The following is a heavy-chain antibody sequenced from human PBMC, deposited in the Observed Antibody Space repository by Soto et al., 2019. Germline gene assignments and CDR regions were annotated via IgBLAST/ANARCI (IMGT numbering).Heavy chain of an antibody. CDR3: ARAICSGGRCFLLDL. J-gene: IGHJ5*02. Sequence: EVQLLESGGGLVPPGGSLRLSCAASGFIFSGYWMHWVRQAPGKGLVWVSRIKGDGSGISYADSVKGRFTFSRDNVKKTLYLQMNSLRAEDTAVYYCARAICSGGRCFLLDLWGQGTLVTVSS. D-gene: IGHD2-15*01. V-gene: IGHV3-74*01. CDR1: GFIFSGYW. CDR2: IKGDGSGI.